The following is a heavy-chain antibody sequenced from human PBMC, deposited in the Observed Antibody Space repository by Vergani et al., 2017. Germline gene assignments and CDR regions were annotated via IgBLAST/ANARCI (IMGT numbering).Heavy chain of an antibody. CDR3: AKVITMIVVYNAFDI. D-gene: IGHD3-22*01. V-gene: IGHV3-43*02. Sequence: EVQLVESGGGVVQPGGSLRLSCAASGFTFDDYAMHWVRQAPGKGLEWVSLISGDGGSTYYADSVKGRFTISRDNSKNSLYLQMNRLRTEDTALYYCAKVITMIVVYNAFDIWGQVTMVTVSS. CDR2: ISGDGGST. J-gene: IGHJ3*02. CDR1: GFTFDDYA.